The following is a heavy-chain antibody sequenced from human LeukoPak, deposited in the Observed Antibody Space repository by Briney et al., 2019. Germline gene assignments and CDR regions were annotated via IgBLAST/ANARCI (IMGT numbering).Heavy chain of an antibody. Sequence: GGSLRLSCAASGFTFSSYAMSWVRQAPGKGLEWVSAISGNAGSTDYADSVKGRFIISRDNSKNTLYLQMNSLRAEDTALYYCAKASGYYDSSGYYGRGTTGFDYWGQGTLVTVSS. D-gene: IGHD3-22*01. V-gene: IGHV3-23*01. CDR3: AKASGYYDSSGYYGRGTTGFDY. J-gene: IGHJ4*02. CDR1: GFTFSSYA. CDR2: ISGNAGST.